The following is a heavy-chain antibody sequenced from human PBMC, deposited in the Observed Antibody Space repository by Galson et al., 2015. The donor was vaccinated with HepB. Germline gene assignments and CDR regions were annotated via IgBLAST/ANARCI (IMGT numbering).Heavy chain of an antibody. Sequence: SLRLSCAASGYTFRSYWMYWVRQAPGKGLEFVSGISDSGYNTYYADFVKGRFTISRDNSKNMLYLQMNSLRAEDTAVYYCAPRPYGGAGVVTALDYWGQGTLVIVSS. D-gene: IGHD2-8*02. CDR2: ISDSGYNT. V-gene: IGHV3-23*01. CDR3: APRPYGGAGVVTALDY. CDR1: GYTFRSYW. J-gene: IGHJ4*02.